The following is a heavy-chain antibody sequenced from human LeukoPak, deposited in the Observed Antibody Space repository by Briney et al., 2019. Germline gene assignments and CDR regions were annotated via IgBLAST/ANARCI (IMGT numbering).Heavy chain of an antibody. CDR1: DGSISGYY. J-gene: IGHJ3*02. CDR3: ARQYSSNWYYTFDI. V-gene: IGHV4-59*01. Sequence: SETLSLTCTVSDGSISGYYWSWIRQLPGKGLEWIGYIYSSGSTNYNPSLKSRVIISVDTSKNQFSQNLTSVTAADTAVYYCARQYSSNWYYTFDIWGQGTMVTVSS. CDR2: IYSSGST. D-gene: IGHD6-13*01.